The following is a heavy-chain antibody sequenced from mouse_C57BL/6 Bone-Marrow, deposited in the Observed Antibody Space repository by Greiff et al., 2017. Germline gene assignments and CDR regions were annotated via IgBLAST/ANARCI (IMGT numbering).Heavy chain of an antibody. CDR1: GYTFTDYY. J-gene: IGHJ4*01. CDR2: IYPGSGNT. V-gene: IGHV1-76*01. Sequence: QVTLKESGAELVRPGASVKLSCKASGYTFTDYYINWVKQRPGQGLEWIARIYPGSGNTYYNEKFKGKATLTAETASSTASMQLCSLTSEDSAVLFCARGGLMDYWGQGTSVTVSS. CDR3: ARGGLMDY.